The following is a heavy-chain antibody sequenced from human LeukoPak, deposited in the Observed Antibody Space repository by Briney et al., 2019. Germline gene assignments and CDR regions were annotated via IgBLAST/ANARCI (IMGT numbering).Heavy chain of an antibody. CDR1: GVTFSSYA. Sequence: GGSLRLSCAASGVTFSSYAMSWVRQAPGKGREWVSAISGSGGSTYYADSVKGRFTISRDNSKNTLYLQMNSLRAEDTAVYYCANSLRFLEWNWFDPWGQGTLVTVSS. D-gene: IGHD3-3*01. CDR2: ISGSGGST. V-gene: IGHV3-23*01. CDR3: ANSLRFLEWNWFDP. J-gene: IGHJ5*02.